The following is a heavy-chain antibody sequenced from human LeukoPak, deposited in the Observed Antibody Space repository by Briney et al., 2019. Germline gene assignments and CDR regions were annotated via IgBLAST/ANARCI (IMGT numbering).Heavy chain of an antibody. CDR3: ARSIGLTGGGVDV. Sequence: GRVTMTEDTSADTAYMEVSSLRSEDTAVYYCARSIGLTGGGVDVWGQGTTVTVSS. D-gene: IGHD3-9*01. V-gene: IGHV1-24*01. J-gene: IGHJ6*02.